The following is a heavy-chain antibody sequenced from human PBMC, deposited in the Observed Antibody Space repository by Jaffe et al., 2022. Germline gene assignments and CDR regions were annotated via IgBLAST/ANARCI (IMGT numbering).Heavy chain of an antibody. CDR3: VRDGYRDCSSTYCFDY. Sequence: QVQLVQSGSELKKPGASVKVSCKASGYTFTTYAINWVRQAPGQGLEWMGWINTDTGNPTYAQGFTGRFIFSLDTSVSTAYLQINSLKTEDTAMYYCVRDGYRDCSSTYCFDYWGQGTLVTVSS. D-gene: IGHD2-15*01. CDR1: GYTFTTYA. V-gene: IGHV7-4-1*02. J-gene: IGHJ4*02. CDR2: INTDTGNP.